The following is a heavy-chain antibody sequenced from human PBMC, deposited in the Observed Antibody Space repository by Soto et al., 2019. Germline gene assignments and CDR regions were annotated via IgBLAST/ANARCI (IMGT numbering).Heavy chain of an antibody. D-gene: IGHD3-10*01. CDR1: GGSISSRSYY. Sequence: SETLSLTCTVSGGSISSRSYYWGWIRKPPGKGLEWIGSIYYSGSTYYNPSLKSRVTISVDTSKNQFSLKLSSVTAADTAVYYCARHDLDLFGWFDPWGQGTLVTVSS. CDR3: ARHDLDLFGWFDP. V-gene: IGHV4-39*01. CDR2: IYYSGST. J-gene: IGHJ5*02.